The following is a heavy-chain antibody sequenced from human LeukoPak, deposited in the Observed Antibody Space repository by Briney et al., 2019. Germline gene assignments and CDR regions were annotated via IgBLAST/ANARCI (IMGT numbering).Heavy chain of an antibody. CDR2: INGSGGIT. Sequence: GGSLRLSCAASGFTFSNYAMSWVRQVPGKGLEWVSAINGSGGITFYADSVKGRFTISRDNSKKTLYLQMNSLRAEDTAVYYCAKAIADSYGAFDYWGQGTLVTVSS. D-gene: IGHD5-18*01. V-gene: IGHV3-23*01. J-gene: IGHJ4*02. CDR3: AKAIADSYGAFDY. CDR1: GFTFSNYA.